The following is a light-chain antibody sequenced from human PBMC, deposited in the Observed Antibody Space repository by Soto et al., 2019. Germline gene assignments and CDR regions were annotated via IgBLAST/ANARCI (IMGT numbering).Light chain of an antibody. CDR1: SSNIGGNS. V-gene: IGLV2-23*01. CDR3: CSYAGSSPWV. J-gene: IGLJ3*02. Sequence: QSVMTQPPSVSAAPGQKVTISCSGSSSNIGGNSVSWYQQLPGTAPKLMIYEGSKRPSGVSNRFSGSKSGNTASLTISGLQAEDEADYYCCSYAGSSPWVFGGGTKLTVL. CDR2: EGS.